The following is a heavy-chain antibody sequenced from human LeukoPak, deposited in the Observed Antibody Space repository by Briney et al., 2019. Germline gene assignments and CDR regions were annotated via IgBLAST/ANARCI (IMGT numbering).Heavy chain of an antibody. J-gene: IGHJ6*02. Sequence: SETLSLTCTVSGGSISSHYWSWIRQPPGKGLEWIGYIYYSGSTNYNPSLKSRVTISVDTSKNQFSLKLSSVTAADTAVYYCASTGDTYGMDVWGQGTTVTVSS. V-gene: IGHV4-59*11. D-gene: IGHD3-10*01. CDR1: GGSISSHY. CDR3: ASTGDTYGMDV. CDR2: IYYSGST.